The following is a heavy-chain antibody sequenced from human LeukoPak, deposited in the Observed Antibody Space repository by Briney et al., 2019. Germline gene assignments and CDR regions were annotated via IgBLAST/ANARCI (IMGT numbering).Heavy chain of an antibody. CDR3: TRHPAEADY. D-gene: IGHD2-15*01. J-gene: IGHJ4*02. Sequence: GGSLRLSCAASGFTFSDSYMSWIRQAPGKGLEWVSYISGSSDNTNYADSVKGRFTISRDNAKNSLYLQMHSLRAEDTAVYYCTRHPAEADYWGQGTLVTVSS. CDR2: ISGSSDNT. V-gene: IGHV3-11*03. CDR1: GFTFSDSY.